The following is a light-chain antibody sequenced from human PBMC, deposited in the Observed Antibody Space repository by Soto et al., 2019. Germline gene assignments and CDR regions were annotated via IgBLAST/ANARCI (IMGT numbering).Light chain of an antibody. J-gene: IGKJ4*01. CDR1: QSVDSY. V-gene: IGKV3-11*01. Sequence: EIVLTQSPATLSLSAGERATLSCRASQSVDSYLTWYQQKPGQAPRLLIYDVSKRATGIPVRFSGSGSGTDFTLTISSLEPEDVAIYYCQQRRHWPLTFGGGTKVEIK. CDR3: QQRRHWPLT. CDR2: DVS.